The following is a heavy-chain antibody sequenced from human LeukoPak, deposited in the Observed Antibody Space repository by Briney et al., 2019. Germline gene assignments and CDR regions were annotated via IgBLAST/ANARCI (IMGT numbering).Heavy chain of an antibody. J-gene: IGHJ4*02. CDR1: ADTFSVSGYY. V-gene: IGHV4-39*01. D-gene: IGHD3-10*01. CDR3: AGHLGSSIEY. CDR2: VYNRGDS. Sequence: SETLSLTCSVSADTFSVSGYYWGWIRHPPGRGLEWIASVYNRGDSYYNPSLGSRVTISVDTSKSQFSLTLRSVTAADTAVYYCAGHLGSSIEYWGQGTLVTVSS.